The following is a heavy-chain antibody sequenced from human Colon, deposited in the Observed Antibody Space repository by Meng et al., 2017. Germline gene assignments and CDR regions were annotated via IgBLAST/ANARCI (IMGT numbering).Heavy chain of an antibody. V-gene: IGHV4-61*01. CDR3: ARFYGSGTFEVHDY. D-gene: IGHD3-10*01. CDR2: IHYSGSR. J-gene: IGHJ4*02. CDR1: GGSISSSSYY. Sequence: QAQLPEAGPGLVKPSETLSLTCTVSGGSISSSSYYWSWIRQPPGKGLEWIGLIHYSGSRNYNPSLKSRVTMSVDTSKNQVSLRLTSVTAADTAVYYCARFYGSGTFEVHDYWGQGTLVTVSS.